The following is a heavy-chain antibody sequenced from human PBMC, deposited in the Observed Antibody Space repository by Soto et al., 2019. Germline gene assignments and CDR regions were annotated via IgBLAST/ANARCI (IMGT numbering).Heavy chain of an antibody. J-gene: IGHJ1*01. Sequence: GGSLRLSCAASGFAASDTGVNWVRQAPGKGLEWVGRIKSKIDGGTTDYAAPIKGRFTISRDNSKNSLYLQMNSLRTEDTALYYCAKPNYYDSSGYALQHWGQGTLVTVSS. CDR3: AKPNYYDSSGYALQH. D-gene: IGHD3-22*01. CDR1: GFAASDTG. CDR2: IKSKIDGGTT. V-gene: IGHV3-15*07.